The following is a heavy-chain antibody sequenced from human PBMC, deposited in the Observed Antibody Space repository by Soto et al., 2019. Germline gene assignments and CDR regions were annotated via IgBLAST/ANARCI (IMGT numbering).Heavy chain of an antibody. V-gene: IGHV4-31*03. Sequence: SETLSLTCTVIGDSVSSNNYYWSWIRQRPGKGLEWIGYIHYSGDSYDNPSLTSRITMSMDVSKNQFSLNLRSVTAADTAIYYCARDVNGSRGSQGFDYWGQGTLVTVSS. CDR3: ARDVNGSRGSQGFDY. CDR2: IHYSGDS. CDR1: GDSVSSNNYY. J-gene: IGHJ4*02. D-gene: IGHD2-15*01.